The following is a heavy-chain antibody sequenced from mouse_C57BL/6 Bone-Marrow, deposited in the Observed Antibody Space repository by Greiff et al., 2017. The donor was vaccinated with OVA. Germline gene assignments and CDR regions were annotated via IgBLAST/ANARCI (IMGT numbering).Heavy chain of an antibody. CDR3: ARRRQLRPFDY. CDR1: GFTFSSYG. J-gene: IGHJ2*01. CDR2: ISSGGSYT. V-gene: IGHV5-6*01. D-gene: IGHD3-2*02. Sequence: EVQLVESGGDLVKPGGSLKLSCAASGFTFSSYGMSWVRQTPDKRLEWVATISSGGSYTYYPDSVKGRFTISRDNAKNTLYLQMSSLKSEDTAMYYCARRRQLRPFDYWGQGTTLTVAS.